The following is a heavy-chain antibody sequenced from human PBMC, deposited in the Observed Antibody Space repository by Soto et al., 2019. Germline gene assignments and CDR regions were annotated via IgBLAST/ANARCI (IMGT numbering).Heavy chain of an antibody. J-gene: IGHJ4*01. V-gene: IGHV1-18*01. CDR1: GYSFSSYG. CDR2: ITTYNGNT. Sequence: QVQLVQSGAEVKKPGASVRVSCKASGYSFSSYGITWVRQAPGQGLEWMGWITTYNGNTNSAQKFQGRVTMTTDTTTGPAPMELRSLRSDDTAVYYCARGYCSSTICYDYTDSVSGGDYWGKGTLVTVSS. D-gene: IGHD2-2*01. CDR3: ARGYCSSTICYDYTDSVSGGDY.